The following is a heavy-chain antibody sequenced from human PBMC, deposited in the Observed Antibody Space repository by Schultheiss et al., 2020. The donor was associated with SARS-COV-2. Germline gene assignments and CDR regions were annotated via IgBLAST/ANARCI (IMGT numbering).Heavy chain of an antibody. D-gene: IGHD1-7*01. CDR3: ALAGGTTGDDY. Sequence: GGSLRLSCAASGFTFSSYGMHWVRQAPGKGLEWVAVISYDGSNKYYADSVKGRFTISRDNSKNTLYLQMNSLRVEDTAVYYCALAGGTTGDDYWGQGTQVTVSS. J-gene: IGHJ4*02. CDR2: ISYDGSNK. CDR1: GFTFSSYG. V-gene: IGHV3-30*03.